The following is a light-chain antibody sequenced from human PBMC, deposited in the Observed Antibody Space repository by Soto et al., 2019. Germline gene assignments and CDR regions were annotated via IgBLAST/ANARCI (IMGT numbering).Light chain of an antibody. CDR1: QSVSRY. CDR2: DAS. J-gene: IGKJ1*01. V-gene: IGKV3-11*01. CDR3: HQRSNWPWT. Sequence: EIVLTQSPATLSLSPGERASLSCRASQSVSRYLAWYQHKVGQAPRLLIYDASSRATGIPARFSGSGSGTDCTLTISSLEPEDFAVYYCHQRSNWPWTFGQGTKVEIK.